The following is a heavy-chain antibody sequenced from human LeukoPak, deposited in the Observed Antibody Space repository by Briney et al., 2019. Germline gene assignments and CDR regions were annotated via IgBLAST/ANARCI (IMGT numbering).Heavy chain of an antibody. J-gene: IGHJ6*03. V-gene: IGHV1-69*05. Sequence: SVKVSCKASGGTFSSYAISWVRQAPGQGLEWMGGIIPIFGTANYAQKFQGRVTITTDESTSTAYMELSSLRSEGTAVYYCASSRAIVVVTLPGSMDVWGKGTTVTVSS. D-gene: IGHD2-21*02. CDR2: IIPIFGTA. CDR1: GGTFSSYA. CDR3: ASSRAIVVVTLPGSMDV.